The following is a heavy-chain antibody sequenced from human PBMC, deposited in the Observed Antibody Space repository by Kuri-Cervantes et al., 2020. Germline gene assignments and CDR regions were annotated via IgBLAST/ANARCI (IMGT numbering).Heavy chain of an antibody. V-gene: IGHV1-2*02. CDR3: ARSHHDFWRFDP. J-gene: IGHJ5*02. D-gene: IGHD3-3*01. Sequence: ASVKVSCKASGYTFTGYYMHWVRQAPGQGLEWMGWINPNSGGTNYAQKLQGRVTLTTDTSTNTAYMDLRSLRSDDTAVYYCARSHHDFWRFDPWGQGTLVTVSS. CDR2: INPNSGGT. CDR1: GYTFTGYY.